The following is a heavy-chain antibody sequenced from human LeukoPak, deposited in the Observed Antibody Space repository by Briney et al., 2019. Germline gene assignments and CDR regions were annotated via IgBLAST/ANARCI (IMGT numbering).Heavy chain of an antibody. J-gene: IGHJ4*02. CDR3: ARQGRYSSSSLYVDY. CDR1: GGSFSGYS. Sequence: PSETLSLTCAVYGGSFSGYSWSWIRQPPGKGLEWIGEINHSGSTNYNPSLKSRVTISVDTSKNQFSLKLSSVTAADTAVYYCARQGRYSSSSLYVDYWGQGTLVTVSS. CDR2: INHSGST. V-gene: IGHV4-34*01. D-gene: IGHD6-6*01.